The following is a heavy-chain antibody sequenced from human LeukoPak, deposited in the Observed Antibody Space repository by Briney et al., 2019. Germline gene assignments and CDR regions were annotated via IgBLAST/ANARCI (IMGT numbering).Heavy chain of an antibody. D-gene: IGHD2-2*01. V-gene: IGHV1-8*01. CDR1: GYTFTSYD. CDR3: ARGRGYCSSTSCYLGLYMDV. J-gene: IGHJ6*03. CDR2: MNPNSGNT. Sequence: ASVKVSCKASGYTFTSYDINWVRQATGQGLEWMGWMNPNSGNTGYAQKFQGRVTMTRNTSISTAYMELSSLRSEDTAVYYCARGRGYCSSTSCYLGLYMDVWGKGTTVTVSS.